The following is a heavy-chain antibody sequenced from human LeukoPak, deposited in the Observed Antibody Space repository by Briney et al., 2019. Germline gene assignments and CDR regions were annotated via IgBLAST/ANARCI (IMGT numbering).Heavy chain of an antibody. CDR1: EYSSSHYC. D-gene: IGHD5-18*01. CDR3: AGHGYSRGFNWFDS. CDR2: FNPGDPNT. V-gene: IGHV5-51*01. J-gene: IGHJ5*01. Sequence: GESPEISCKSSEYSSSHYCIGWVPQMPGKGLEGMGIFNPGDPNTRYNPPFQGRFTNATDKTISTAYLKWSSLKASDSAMYYCAGHGYSRGFNWFDSWGQGTMVTVSS.